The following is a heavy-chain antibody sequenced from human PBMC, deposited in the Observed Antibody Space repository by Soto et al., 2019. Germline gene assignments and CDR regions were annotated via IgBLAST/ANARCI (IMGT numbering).Heavy chain of an antibody. D-gene: IGHD6-13*01. CDR2: INPNSGGT. V-gene: IGHV1-2*04. CDR1: GYTFTGYY. Sequence: ASVKVSCKASGYTFTGYYMHWVRQAPGQGLEWMGWINPNSGGTNYAQKFQGWVTMTRDTSISTAYMELSRLRSDDTAVYYCARARIAAAGSPFEYWGQGTLVTVSS. J-gene: IGHJ4*02. CDR3: ARARIAAAGSPFEY.